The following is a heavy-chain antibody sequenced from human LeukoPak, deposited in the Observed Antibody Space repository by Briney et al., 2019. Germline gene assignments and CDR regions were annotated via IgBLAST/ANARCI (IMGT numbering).Heavy chain of an antibody. J-gene: IGHJ6*02. V-gene: IGHV4-59*01. CDR2: IYYSGST. Sequence: SETLSLTCTVSGGSSSSYYWSWIRQPPGKGLEWIGYIYYSGSTNYNPSLKSRVTISIDTSKNQFSLKLSSVTAADTAVYYCAGGFCDSGSYLGMDVWGHGTTVIVSS. D-gene: IGHD1-26*01. CDR1: GGSSSSYY. CDR3: AGGFCDSGSYLGMDV.